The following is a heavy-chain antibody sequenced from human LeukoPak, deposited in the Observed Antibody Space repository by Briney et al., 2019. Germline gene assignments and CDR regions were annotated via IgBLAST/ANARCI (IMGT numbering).Heavy chain of an antibody. Sequence: KAGGSLRLSCAASGFTFSSYSMNWVRQAPGKGLEWVSSISSSSSYIYYADSVKGRFTISRDNAKNSLYLQMNSLRAEDTAVYYCATAYGSGSYDDYWGQGTLVTVSS. CDR1: GFTFSSYS. CDR2: ISSSSSYI. CDR3: ATAYGSGSYDDY. V-gene: IGHV3-21*04. J-gene: IGHJ4*02. D-gene: IGHD3-10*01.